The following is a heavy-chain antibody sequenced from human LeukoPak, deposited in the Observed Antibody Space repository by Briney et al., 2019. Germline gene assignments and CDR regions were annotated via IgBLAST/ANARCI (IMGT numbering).Heavy chain of an antibody. CDR2: MNPNNGYT. J-gene: IGHJ5*02. CDR1: GYTFINYD. CDR3: ARDIKRSRARWENLGIDP. V-gene: IGHV1-8*01. Sequence: ASVKVSCKTSGYTFINYDINWVRQAPGQGLEWMGWMNPNNGYTGYAQKFQGRVTMTRDTSITTAYMDLSSLTSDDTAVYYCARDIKRSRARWENLGIDPWGQGTLVTVSS. D-gene: IGHD3-16*01.